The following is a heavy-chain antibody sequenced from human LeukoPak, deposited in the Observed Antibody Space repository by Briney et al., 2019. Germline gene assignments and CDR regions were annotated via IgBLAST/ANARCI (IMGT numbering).Heavy chain of an antibody. V-gene: IGHV3-43*02. Sequence: PGGSLILSCVASGLPIGDFAMHWVRQAPGQGLEWVPLISGDGVSTFFADSVKGRFSISRDNSKNSLFLEMSSLRTEDTAMYYCARESGKFDYWGQGTLVAVSS. CDR2: ISGDGVST. CDR1: GLPIGDFA. J-gene: IGHJ4*02. CDR3: ARESGKFDY.